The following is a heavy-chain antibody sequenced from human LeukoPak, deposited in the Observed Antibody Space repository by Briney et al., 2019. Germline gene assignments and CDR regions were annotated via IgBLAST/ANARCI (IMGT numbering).Heavy chain of an antibody. J-gene: IGHJ6*02. D-gene: IGHD3-10*01. CDR2: MNPNSGNT. V-gene: IGHV1-8*02. CDR1: GGTFSSYA. CDR3: ARGRYGSGSYYIFLETYYYYYGMDV. Sequence: ASVKVSCKASGGTFSSYAISWVRQAPGQGLEWMGWMNPNSGNTGYAQKFQGRVTMTRNTSISTAYMELSSLRSEDTAVYYCARGRYGSGSYYIFLETYYYYYGMDVWGQGTTVTVPS.